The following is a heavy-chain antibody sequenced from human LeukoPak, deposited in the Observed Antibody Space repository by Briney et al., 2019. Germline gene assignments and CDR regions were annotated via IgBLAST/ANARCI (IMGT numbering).Heavy chain of an antibody. V-gene: IGHV3-7*03. J-gene: IGHJ6*02. CDR3: ARDIGGSDWFDYSYYGMDV. Sequence: GGSLRLSCTASGFTFSSYWMTWVRQAPGKGLEWVANIKQDGSEKYYADSVQGRITISRDNAKNSLYLQMNSLRAEDTAVYYRARDIGGSDWFDYSYYGMDVWGQGTTVTVSS. CDR2: IKQDGSEK. CDR1: GFTFSSYW. D-gene: IGHD6-19*01.